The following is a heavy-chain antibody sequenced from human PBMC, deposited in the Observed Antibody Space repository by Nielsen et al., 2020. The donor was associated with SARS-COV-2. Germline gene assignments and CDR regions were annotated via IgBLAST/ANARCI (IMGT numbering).Heavy chain of an antibody. D-gene: IGHD5-18*01. CDR1: GFTFSSYW. V-gene: IGHV3-7*01. CDR2: INQLGSEK. J-gene: IGHJ6*02. CDR3: ARDSGDTAMNYYYYYGMDV. Sequence: GESLKISCTASGFTFSSYWMSWVRQAPGKGLEWVAKINQLGSEKYYVDSVKGRFTISRDNAKNSLYLQMNSLRAEDTAVYYCARDSGDTAMNYYYYYGMDVWGQGTTVTVSS.